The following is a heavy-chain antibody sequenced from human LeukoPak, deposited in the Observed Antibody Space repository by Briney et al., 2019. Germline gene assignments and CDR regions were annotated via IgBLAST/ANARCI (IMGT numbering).Heavy chain of an antibody. Sequence: KTGGSLRLSCAASGFTFSSYSMNWVRQAPVKGLEWVSSISSSSSYIYYADSVKGRFTISRDNAKNSLYLQMNSLRAEDTAVYYCARDLYCSSTSCYYGMDVWGQGTTVTVSS. D-gene: IGHD2-2*01. J-gene: IGHJ6*02. CDR3: ARDLYCSSTSCYYGMDV. CDR2: ISSSSSYI. CDR1: GFTFSSYS. V-gene: IGHV3-21*01.